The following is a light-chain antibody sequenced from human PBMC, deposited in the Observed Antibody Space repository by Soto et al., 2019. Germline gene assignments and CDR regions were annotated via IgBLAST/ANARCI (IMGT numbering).Light chain of an antibody. CDR1: SSDVGSYIY. J-gene: IGLJ1*01. CDR2: EVS. V-gene: IGLV2-14*01. Sequence: SVLTQPASVSGSPGQSITISCTGTSSDVGSYIYVSWNQQHPGKAPKLMIYEVSNRPSGVSSRFSGSRSGNTASLTISGLRTEDEADYYCSSYTSSGTLVFGSGTKVTVL. CDR3: SSYTSSGTLV.